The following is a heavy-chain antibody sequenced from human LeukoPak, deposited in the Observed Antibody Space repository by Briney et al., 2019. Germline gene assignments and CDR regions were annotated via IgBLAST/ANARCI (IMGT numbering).Heavy chain of an antibody. V-gene: IGHV1-18*01. CDR3: ARVRAAAGIYYLDY. CDR2: ISPHNGDT. Sequence: ASVKVSCKASGYTFTSYGISCVRQAPGQGLEWMGWISPHNGDTNYAQKLQGRVTMTTDTSTGTAYMELRSLRSDDTAVYYCARVRAAAGIYYLDYWGQGTLVTVSS. D-gene: IGHD6-13*01. J-gene: IGHJ4*02. CDR1: GYTFTSYG.